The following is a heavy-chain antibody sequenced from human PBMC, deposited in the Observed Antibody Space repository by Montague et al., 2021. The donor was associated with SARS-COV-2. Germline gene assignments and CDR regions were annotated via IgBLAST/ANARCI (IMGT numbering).Heavy chain of an antibody. CDR3: ATGSNDYDFLSLQP. CDR1: GGSIESGNW. J-gene: IGHJ4*02. D-gene: IGHD3/OR15-3a*01. V-gene: IGHV4-4*02. Sequence: SETLSLTCTVSGGSIESGNWWSWVRQTPGKGLEWIGEILHTESTNFNPSLQTRVAMSVDKSRNQFSLKLTSLTAADTAVYYCATGSNDYDFLSLQPWGQGALVIVSS. CDR2: ILHTEST.